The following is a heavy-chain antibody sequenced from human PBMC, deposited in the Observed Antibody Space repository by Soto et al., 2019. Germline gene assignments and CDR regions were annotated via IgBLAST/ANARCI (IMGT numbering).Heavy chain of an antibody. V-gene: IGHV4-34*01. CDR1: GGSFSGYY. D-gene: IGHD6-19*01. Sequence: QVQLQQWGAGLLKPSETLSLTCAVYGGSFSGYYWSWIRQPPGKGLEWIGEINHSGSTNYNPSLKSRVTLSVDTSKNQFSLKLSSVTAADTAVYYCARGHSSGWFDPWGQGTLVTVSS. CDR2: INHSGST. J-gene: IGHJ5*02. CDR3: ARGHSSGWFDP.